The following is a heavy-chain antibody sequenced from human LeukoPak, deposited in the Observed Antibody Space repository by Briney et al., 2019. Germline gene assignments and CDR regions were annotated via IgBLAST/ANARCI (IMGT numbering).Heavy chain of an antibody. D-gene: IGHD5-24*01. J-gene: IGHJ4*02. CDR3: AKPKDDYNELYYFDY. CDR1: GFILSTYG. CDR2: IWYDGSNK. Sequence: PGGSLRLSCAASGFILSTYGIHWVRQAPGKGLEWVAVIWYDGSNKYYADSVKGRFTISRDNSKNTLYPQMNSLRAEDTAVYYCAKPKDDYNELYYFDYWGQGTLVTVSS. V-gene: IGHV3-33*06.